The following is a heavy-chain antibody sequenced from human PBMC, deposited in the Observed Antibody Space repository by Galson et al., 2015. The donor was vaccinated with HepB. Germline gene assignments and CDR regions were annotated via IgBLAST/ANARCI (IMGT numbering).Heavy chain of an antibody. CDR1: GFTFTNYA. J-gene: IGHJ4*02. CDR3: AKASSSSWPYYFDY. Sequence: SLRLSCAVSGFTFTNYAMTWVRQAPGKGLEWVSALSGSGDGTYYADSVKGRFTISRDNSKNTLYLQMNSLRAKDTAVYYCAKASSSSWPYYFDYWGQGTLVTVSS. V-gene: IGHV3-23*01. CDR2: LSGSGDGT. D-gene: IGHD6-13*01.